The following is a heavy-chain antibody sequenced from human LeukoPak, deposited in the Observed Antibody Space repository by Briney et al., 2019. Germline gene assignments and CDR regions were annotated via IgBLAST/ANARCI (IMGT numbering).Heavy chain of an antibody. J-gene: IGHJ6*03. Sequence: SETLSLTCTVSGGSISSGGYYWSWIRQHPGKGLEWIGYIYYSGSTYYNPSLKSRVTISVDTSKNQFSLKLSSVTAADTAVYYCARVGSCSSTSCYKGHYYYYYMDVWGKGTTVTVSS. V-gene: IGHV4-31*03. D-gene: IGHD2-2*02. CDR1: GGSISSGGYY. CDR3: ARVGSCSSTSCYKGHYYYYYMDV. CDR2: IYYSGST.